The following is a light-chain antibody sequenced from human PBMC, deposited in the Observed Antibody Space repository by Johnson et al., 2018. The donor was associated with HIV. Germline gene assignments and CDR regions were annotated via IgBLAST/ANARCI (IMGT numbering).Light chain of an antibody. Sequence: QSVLTQPPSVSAAPGQKVTISCSGSNSNIGSNYVSWYQQLPGTAPKLLIYDNNKRPSGIPDRFSGSKSGTSATLGITGLQTGDEADYYCGTWDSSLSAEVFGTGTKVTVL. V-gene: IGLV1-51*01. CDR3: GTWDSSLSAEV. CDR2: DNN. CDR1: NSNIGSNY. J-gene: IGLJ1*01.